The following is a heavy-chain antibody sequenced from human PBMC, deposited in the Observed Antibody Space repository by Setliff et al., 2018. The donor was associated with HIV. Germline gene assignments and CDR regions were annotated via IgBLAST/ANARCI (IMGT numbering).Heavy chain of an antibody. Sequence: SETLSLTCTVSGGSISSSSYYWGWIRQPPGKGLEWIGSIHYSGSTYYNPSLKSRVTISVGTSKNQFSLKLSSVTAADTAVYYCARDRGYYDSSGYWGRHGFDIWGQGTMVTVS. CDR1: GGSISSSSYY. D-gene: IGHD3-22*01. V-gene: IGHV4-39*07. CDR2: IHYSGST. J-gene: IGHJ3*02. CDR3: ARDRGYYDSSGYWGRHGFDI.